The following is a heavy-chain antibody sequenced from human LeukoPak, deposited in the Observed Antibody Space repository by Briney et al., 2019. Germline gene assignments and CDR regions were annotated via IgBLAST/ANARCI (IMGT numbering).Heavy chain of an antibody. CDR2: ISGSGGST. CDR3: AKDPIVVVITALFDY. Sequence: PGGSLRLSCAASGFTFSSYAMSWVRQAPGKGLEWVSAISGSGGSTYYADSVKGRFTISRDNSKNTPYLQMNSLRAEDTAVYYCAKDPIVVVITALFDYWGQGTLVTVSS. CDR1: GFTFSSYA. J-gene: IGHJ4*02. V-gene: IGHV3-23*01. D-gene: IGHD3-22*01.